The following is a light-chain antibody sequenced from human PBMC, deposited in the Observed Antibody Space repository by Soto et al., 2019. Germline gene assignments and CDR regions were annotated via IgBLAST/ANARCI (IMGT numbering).Light chain of an antibody. Sequence: SYELTQPPSVSVSPGQTASITCAGDALAKQYAYWYQQKAGHAPILVLYKDTERPSGSPERFSGSSSGTTVTLTISGVQAEDEADYYCQSADSRGPYVFGNGTKLTVL. CDR2: KDT. V-gene: IGLV3-25*03. CDR1: ALAKQY. CDR3: QSADSRGPYV. J-gene: IGLJ1*01.